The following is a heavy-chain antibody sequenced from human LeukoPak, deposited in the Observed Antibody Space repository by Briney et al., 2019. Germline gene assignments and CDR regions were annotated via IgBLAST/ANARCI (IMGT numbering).Heavy chain of an antibody. Sequence: SETLSLTCTVPGGSISSYYWSWIRQPPGKRLEWIGYIYYSGSTNYNPSLRSRVTISVDTSKNQFSLKLSSLTAADTAVYYCPRGGYSYSLYGMDVWGQGTKVTVSS. V-gene: IGHV4-59*01. D-gene: IGHD5-18*01. CDR1: GGSISSYY. J-gene: IGHJ6*02. CDR3: PRGGYSYSLYGMDV. CDR2: IYYSGST.